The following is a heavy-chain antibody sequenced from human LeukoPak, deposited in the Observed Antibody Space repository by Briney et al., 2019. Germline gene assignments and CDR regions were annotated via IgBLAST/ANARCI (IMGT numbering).Heavy chain of an antibody. D-gene: IGHD3-22*01. CDR1: GGSFSGSY. J-gene: IGHJ4*02. CDR2: INHSGST. V-gene: IGHV4-34*01. CDR3: ARYDSRGDYYFDY. Sequence: PSETLSLTCAVYGGSFSGSYWTWIRQPPGKGLEWIGEINHSGSTNYNPSLKSRVTISLDTSKNQFSLRLSSVTAADTAVYYCARYDSRGDYYFDYWGQGTLVTVSS.